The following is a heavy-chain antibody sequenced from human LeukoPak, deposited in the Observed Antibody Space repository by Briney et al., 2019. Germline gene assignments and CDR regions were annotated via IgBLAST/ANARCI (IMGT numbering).Heavy chain of an antibody. CDR1: GYTFTDYH. Sequence: ASVTVSFKASGYTFTDYHMHWVRQAPGQGLEWMGWINTINGGTRYAQKFQGRVTMTRDTSISTAYMDLSSLRSDDAAVYYCLRFRVGTTTLEKDDYWGQGTLVTVSS. D-gene: IGHD1-26*01. CDR3: LRFRVGTTTLEKDDY. J-gene: IGHJ4*02. V-gene: IGHV1-2*02. CDR2: INTINGGT.